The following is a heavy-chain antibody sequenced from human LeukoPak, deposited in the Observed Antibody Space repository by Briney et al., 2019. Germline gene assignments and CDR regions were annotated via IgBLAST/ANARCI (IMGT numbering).Heavy chain of an antibody. CDR3: ARELSSSSRLLDS. D-gene: IGHD6-6*01. CDR1: GYTFTSYY. Sequence: ASVKVSCKAPGYTFTSYYMHWVRQAPGQGLEWMGIINPSVGSTSHAQKFQGRVTMTRDMSTSTVYMELSSLRSEDTAVYYCARELSSSSRLLDSWGQGTLVTVSS. CDR2: INPSVGST. J-gene: IGHJ4*02. V-gene: IGHV1-46*01.